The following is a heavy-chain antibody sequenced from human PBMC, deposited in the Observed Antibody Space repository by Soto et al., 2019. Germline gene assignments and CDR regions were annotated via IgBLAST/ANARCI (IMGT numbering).Heavy chain of an antibody. CDR1: GVTLSDPH. Sequence: SVRLSGAGSGVTLSDPHMSWIRQAPGKGLEWISYITFSGNTVYYADSLKGRFTISRDNAKNSLYLQMNRLRAEDTAVYYCARVSWREKYGMDVWGQGTTVTVSS. CDR2: ITFSGNTV. CDR3: ARVSWREKYGMDV. V-gene: IGHV3-11*01. J-gene: IGHJ6*02.